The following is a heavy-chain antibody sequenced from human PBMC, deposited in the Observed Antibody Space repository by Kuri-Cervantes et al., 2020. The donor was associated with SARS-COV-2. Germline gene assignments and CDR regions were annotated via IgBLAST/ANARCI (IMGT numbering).Heavy chain of an antibody. Sequence: SVKVSCKASGCTFSSYAISWVRQAPGQGLEWMGGIIPIFGTANYAQKFQGRVTITTDESTSTAYMELSSLRSEDTAVYYCARSGSYPYYYYYMDVWGKGTTVTVSS. CDR2: IIPIFGTA. J-gene: IGHJ6*03. CDR3: ARSGSYPYYYYYMDV. V-gene: IGHV1-69*05. CDR1: GCTFSSYA. D-gene: IGHD1-26*01.